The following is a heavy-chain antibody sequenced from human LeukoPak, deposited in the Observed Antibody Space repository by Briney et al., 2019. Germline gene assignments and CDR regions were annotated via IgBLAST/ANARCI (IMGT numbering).Heavy chain of an antibody. CDR1: GYSISRGYY. V-gene: IGHV4-38-2*02. CDR2: IYHSGST. Sequence: KPSETLSLTCTVSGYSISRGYYWGWIRQPPGQGLEWIGSIYHSGSTYYNPSLKSRVTISVDTSKNQFSLKLSSVTAADTAVYYCARDPPGPAYYYDQIEDAFDIWGQGTMVTVSS. J-gene: IGHJ3*02. D-gene: IGHD3-22*01. CDR3: ARDPPGPAYYYDQIEDAFDI.